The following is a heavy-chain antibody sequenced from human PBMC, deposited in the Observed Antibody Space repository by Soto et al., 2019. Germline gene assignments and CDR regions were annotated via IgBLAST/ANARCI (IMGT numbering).Heavy chain of an antibody. CDR1: GYTFTGYY. V-gene: IGHV1-2*02. CDR2: INPNSGGT. D-gene: IGHD3-22*01. Sequence: ASVKVSCKSSGYTFTGYYMHWVRQAPGQGLEWMGWINPNSGGTNYAQKFQGRVTMTRDTSISTAYMELSRLRSDDTAVYYCARGLGYYYDSTGPDYWGQGTLVTV. CDR3: ARGLGYYYDSTGPDY. J-gene: IGHJ4*02.